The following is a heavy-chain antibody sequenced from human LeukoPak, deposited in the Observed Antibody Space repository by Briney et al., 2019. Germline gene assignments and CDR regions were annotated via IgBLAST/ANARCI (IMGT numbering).Heavy chain of an antibody. CDR1: GYTFTGYY. V-gene: IGHV1-2*02. CDR3: ASSVVPASSHVGDLLY. D-gene: IGHD2-2*01. J-gene: IGHJ4*02. Sequence: GASVKVFCKASGYTFTGYYMHWVRQAPGQGLEWMGWINPNSGCTNYAQKFQGRVTMTRDTSISTAYMELSRLRSDDTAVYYCASSVVPASSHVGDLLYWGQGTLVTVSS. CDR2: INPNSGCT.